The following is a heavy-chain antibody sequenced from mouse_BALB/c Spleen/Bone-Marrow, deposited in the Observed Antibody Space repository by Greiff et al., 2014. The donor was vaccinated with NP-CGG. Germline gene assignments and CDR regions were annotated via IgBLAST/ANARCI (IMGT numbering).Heavy chain of an antibody. Sequence: VQLQQSGAELVKPGASVKLSCKASGYTFTSYYMYWVKQRPGQGLEWIGEINPSNGGTNFNEKFKNKATLTVDKSSSTAYMQLSSLIFEDSAVYYCTRSNGNCFAYWGQGTLVTVSA. D-gene: IGHD2-1*01. CDR2: INPSNGGT. CDR1: GYTFTSYY. J-gene: IGHJ3*01. CDR3: TRSNGNCFAY. V-gene: IGHV1S81*02.